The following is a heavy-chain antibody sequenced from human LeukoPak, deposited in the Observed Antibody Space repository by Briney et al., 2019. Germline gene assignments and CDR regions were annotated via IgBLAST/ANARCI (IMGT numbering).Heavy chain of an antibody. V-gene: IGHV3-23*01. D-gene: IGHD3-22*01. J-gene: IGHJ4*02. CDR1: GFTFSSYA. CDR3: AKDLRYYDSSGYFGY. Sequence: GGSLRLSCAASGFTFSSYAMSWVRQAPGKGLEWVSAISGSGGSTYYADSVKSRFTISRDNSKNTLYLQMNSLRAEDTAVYYCAKDLRYYDSSGYFGYWGQGTLVTVSS. CDR2: ISGSGGST.